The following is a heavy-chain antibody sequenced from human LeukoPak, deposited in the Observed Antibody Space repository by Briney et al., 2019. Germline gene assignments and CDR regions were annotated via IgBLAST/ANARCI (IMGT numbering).Heavy chain of an antibody. CDR2: ISYDGSNK. J-gene: IGHJ4*02. Sequence: GGSLRLSCAASGFXFSSYGMHWVRQAPGKGLEWVAVISYDGSNKYYADSVKGRFTISRDNSKNTLYLQMNSLRAEDTAVYYCAKDGRPYCSGGSCYTFDYWGQGTLVTVSS. CDR1: GFXFSSYG. V-gene: IGHV3-30*18. D-gene: IGHD2-15*01. CDR3: AKDGRPYCSGGSCYTFDY.